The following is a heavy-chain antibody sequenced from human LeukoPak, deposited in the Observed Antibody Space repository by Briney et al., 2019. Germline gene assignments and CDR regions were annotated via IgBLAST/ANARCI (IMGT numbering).Heavy chain of an antibody. J-gene: IGHJ4*02. CDR1: GGSISTYY. D-gene: IGHD3-10*01. CDR2: IYYSGNT. V-gene: IGHV4-59*01. Sequence: PSETLSLTCSVSGGSISTYYWSWIRQPPGKVLEWIGYIYYSGNTNYNPSLKSRLTISVDTSKNQFSLKLSSVTAADTAVYYCARVGAESFDYWGQGSLVTVPS. CDR3: ARVGAESFDY.